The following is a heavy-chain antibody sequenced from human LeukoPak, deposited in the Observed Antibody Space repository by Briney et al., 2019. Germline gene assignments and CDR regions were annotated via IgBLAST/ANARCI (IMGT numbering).Heavy chain of an antibody. CDR2: IWYDGSNK. CDR1: GFTFSSYG. J-gene: IGHJ4*02. V-gene: IGHV3-33*01. CDR3: AGSGQHDYLFDY. D-gene: IGHD1-26*01. Sequence: GGSLRLSCAASGFTFSSYGMHWVRQAPGKGLEWVAVIWYDGSNKYYADSVKGRFTISRDNSKNTLYLQMNSLRAEDTAVYYCAGSGQHDYLFDYWGQGTLVTVSS.